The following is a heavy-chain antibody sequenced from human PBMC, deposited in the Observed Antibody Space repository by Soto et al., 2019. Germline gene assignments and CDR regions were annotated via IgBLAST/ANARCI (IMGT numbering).Heavy chain of an antibody. Sequence: QVQLVQSGAEVKKPGASVKVSCKASGYTFTSYGISWVRQAPGQGLEWMGWISAYNGNTNYAQKLQGRVTMTTDTPTSTAYMELRSLRSHDTAVYYCARVRGMVRGFYWFDPWGQGTLVTVSS. CDR1: GYTFTSYG. CDR2: ISAYNGNT. J-gene: IGHJ5*02. V-gene: IGHV1-18*01. CDR3: ARVRGMVRGFYWFDP. D-gene: IGHD3-10*01.